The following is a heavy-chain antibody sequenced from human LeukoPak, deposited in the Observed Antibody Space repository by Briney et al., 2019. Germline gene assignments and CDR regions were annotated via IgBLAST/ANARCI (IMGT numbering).Heavy chain of an antibody. CDR3: ARDPGFSAARRAGCYFDY. D-gene: IGHD6-6*01. V-gene: IGHV3-23*01. J-gene: IGHJ4*02. CDR2: ISGSGGNT. Sequence: GGSLRLSCAASGFTFSSYVMSWVRQAPGKGLEWVSAISGSGGNTYYADSVKGRFTISRDNSKNTLYLQMNSLRAEDTAVYYCARDPGFSAARRAGCYFDYWGQGTLVTVSS. CDR1: GFTFSSYV.